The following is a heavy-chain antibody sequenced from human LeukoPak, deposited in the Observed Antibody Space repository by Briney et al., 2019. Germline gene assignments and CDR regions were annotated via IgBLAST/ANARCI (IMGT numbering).Heavy chain of an antibody. V-gene: IGHV1-2*02. CDR3: ARVTSGYSDAFDI. Sequence: GASVKVSCKASGYTFTGYYMHWVRQAPGQGLEWMGWINPNSGGTNYAQKFQGRVTMTRDTSISTAYMELSRLRSDDTAVYYCARVTSGYSDAFDIWGQGTMVTVSS. J-gene: IGHJ3*02. CDR2: INPNSGGT. D-gene: IGHD3-3*01. CDR1: GYTFTGYY.